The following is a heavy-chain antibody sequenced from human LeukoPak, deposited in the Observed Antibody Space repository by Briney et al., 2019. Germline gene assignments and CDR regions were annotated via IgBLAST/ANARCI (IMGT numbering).Heavy chain of an antibody. Sequence: GGSLRLSCAASGFTVSSNYMSWVRQAPGKGLGWVSVIYSGGSTYYADSVKGRFTISRDNSKNTLYLQMNSLRAEDTAVYYCARVDGYYYYYMDVWGKGTTVTVSS. CDR1: GFTVSSNY. CDR3: ARVDGYYYYYMDV. CDR2: IYSGGST. J-gene: IGHJ6*03. D-gene: IGHD5-24*01. V-gene: IGHV3-53*01.